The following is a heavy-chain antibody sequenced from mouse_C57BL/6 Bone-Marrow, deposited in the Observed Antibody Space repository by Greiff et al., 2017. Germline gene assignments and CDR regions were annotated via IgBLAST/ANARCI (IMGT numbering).Heavy chain of an antibody. D-gene: IGHD1-1*01. CDR3: ARLYYYGSSSYYFDC. V-gene: IGHV5-12*01. CDR1: GFTFSDYY. CDR2: ISNGGGST. J-gene: IGHJ2*01. Sequence: DVHLVESGGGLVQPGGSLKLSCAASGFTFSDYYMYWVRQTPEKRLEWVAYISNGGGSTYYPDTVKGRFTISRDNAKNTLYLQMSRLKSEDTAMYYCARLYYYGSSSYYFDCWGQGTTLTVSS.